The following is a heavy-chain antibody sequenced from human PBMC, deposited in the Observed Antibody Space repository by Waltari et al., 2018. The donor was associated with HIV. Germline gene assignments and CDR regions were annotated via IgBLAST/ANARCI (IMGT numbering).Heavy chain of an antibody. D-gene: IGHD3-10*01. CDR3: ARDTGSQYYYYGMDV. J-gene: IGHJ6*02. V-gene: IGHV3-7*01. Sequence: EVLLVESGGGLVQPGGSLRLSCGTSGFILSSYWMSWVRQAPGQELGWLANIKPDGSETYYVDSVKGRVTISRDNAKNSVYLQMDSLRVEDTALYFCARDTGSQYYYYGMDVWGQGTMVSVS. CDR2: IKPDGSET. CDR1: GFILSSYW.